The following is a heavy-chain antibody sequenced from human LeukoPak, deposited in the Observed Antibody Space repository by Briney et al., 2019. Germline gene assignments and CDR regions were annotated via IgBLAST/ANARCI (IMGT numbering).Heavy chain of an antibody. CDR1: GGSISSGGYY. D-gene: IGHD1-26*01. V-gene: IGHV4-31*03. Sequence: SETLSLTCTVSGGSISSGGYYWSWIRQHPGKGLEWIGYIYYSGSTYYNPSLKSRVTISVYTSKNQFSLKLSSVTAADTAVYYCARAVDSGEYYFDYWGQGTLVTVSS. CDR2: IYYSGST. CDR3: ARAVDSGEYYFDY. J-gene: IGHJ4*02.